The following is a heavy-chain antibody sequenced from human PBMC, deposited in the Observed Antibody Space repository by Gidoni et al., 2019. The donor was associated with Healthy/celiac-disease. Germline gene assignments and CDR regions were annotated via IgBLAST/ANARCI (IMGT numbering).Heavy chain of an antibody. V-gene: IGHV4-39*01. CDR2: IYYSGST. D-gene: IGHD6-19*01. Sequence: GLEWIGSIYYSGSTYYNPSLKSRVTISVDTSKNQFSLKLSSVTAADTAVYYCAGALSSGASPFDYWGQGTLVTVSS. CDR3: AGALSSGASPFDY. J-gene: IGHJ4*02.